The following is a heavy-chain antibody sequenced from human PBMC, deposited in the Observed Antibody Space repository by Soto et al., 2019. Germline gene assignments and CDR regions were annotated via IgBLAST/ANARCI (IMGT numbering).Heavy chain of an antibody. CDR3: SCGLDYGAKGMDV. CDR1: GGSISSGGYY. J-gene: IGHJ6*03. V-gene: IGHV4-31*03. CDR2: IYYSGST. D-gene: IGHD4-17*01. Sequence: PSETLSLTCTVSGGSISSGGYYWSWIRQHPGKGLEWIGYIYYSGSTYYNPSLKSRVTISVDTSKNQFSLKLSSVTAADTAVYYCSCGLDYGAKGMDVWGKGTTVTVSS.